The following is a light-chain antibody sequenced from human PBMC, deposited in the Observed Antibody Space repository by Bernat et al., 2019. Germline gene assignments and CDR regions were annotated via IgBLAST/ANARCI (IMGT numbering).Light chain of an antibody. Sequence: QAGLTQPPSVSKGLRQTATLTCTGNSNNVGYQGAVWLRQHQGHPPKLLSYRSTNRPSGISERFSASRSGNTASLTITGLQPEDEADYYCSAWDSSLSAVVFGGGTKLTVL. CDR1: SNNVGYQG. CDR3: SAWDSSLSAVV. J-gene: IGLJ2*01. V-gene: IGLV10-54*04. CDR2: RST.